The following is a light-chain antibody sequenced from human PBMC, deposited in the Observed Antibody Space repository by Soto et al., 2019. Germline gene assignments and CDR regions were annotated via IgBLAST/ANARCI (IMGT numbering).Light chain of an antibody. CDR2: DAS. CDR1: QDISNH. V-gene: IGKV1-33*01. J-gene: IGKJ5*01. Sequence: DIQMTQSPSSMSASVGDRVTITCQASQDISNHLNWYQQKPGRAPKLLIYDASTLESGVPSRVSGSGSETEFTLTISRLQPDDFATYFCHSRAFGQGTRLEIK. CDR3: HSRA.